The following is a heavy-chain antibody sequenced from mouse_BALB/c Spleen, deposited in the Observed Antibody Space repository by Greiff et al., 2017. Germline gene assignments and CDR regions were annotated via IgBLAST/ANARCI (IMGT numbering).Heavy chain of an antibody. D-gene: IGHD2-10*02. V-gene: IGHV1S137*01. Sequence: VQLQQSGAELVRPGVSVKISCKGSGYTFTDYAMHWVKQSHAKSLEWIGVISTYYGDASYNQKFKGKATMTVDKSSSTAYMELARLTSEDSAIYYCARKYGNHYYAMDYWGQGTSVTVSS. J-gene: IGHJ4*01. CDR3: ARKYGNHYYAMDY. CDR1: GYTFTDYA. CDR2: ISTYYGDA.